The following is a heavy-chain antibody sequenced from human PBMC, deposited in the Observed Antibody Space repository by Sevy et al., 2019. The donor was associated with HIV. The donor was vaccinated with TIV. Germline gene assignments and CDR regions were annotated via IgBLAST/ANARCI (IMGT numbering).Heavy chain of an antibody. V-gene: IGHV3-53*01. CDR1: GFTVSSNS. CDR2: IYGGGST. Sequence: LSLTCAASGFTVSSNSMSWVRQAPGKGLEWVSVIYGGGSTYYADSVKGRFTISRDNSKNTLYLQMNSLRADDTAVYYCARGLRYLDYWGQGTLVTVSS. D-gene: IGHD3-3*01. CDR3: ARGLRYLDY. J-gene: IGHJ4*02.